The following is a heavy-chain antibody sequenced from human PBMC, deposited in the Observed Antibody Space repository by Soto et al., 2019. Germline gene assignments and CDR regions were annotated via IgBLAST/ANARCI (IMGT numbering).Heavy chain of an antibody. D-gene: IGHD3-9*01. J-gene: IGHJ3*02. Sequence: ASVKVSCKASGYTFTSYGISWVRQAPGQGLEWMGWISAYNGNTNYAQKLQGIVTMTTDTSTSTAYMELRSLRSDDTAVYYCASRRYFDWHWAFDIWGQGTMVTVSS. CDR1: GYTFTSYG. V-gene: IGHV1-18*01. CDR2: ISAYNGNT. CDR3: ASRRYFDWHWAFDI.